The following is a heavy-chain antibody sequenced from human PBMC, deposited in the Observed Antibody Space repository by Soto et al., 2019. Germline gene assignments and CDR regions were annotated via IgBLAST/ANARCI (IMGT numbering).Heavy chain of an antibody. J-gene: IGHJ4*02. V-gene: IGHV3-48*02. Sequence: EVQLVESGGGLVQPGGSLRLSCAASGFIFTSYSMNWVRQAPGKGLEWLSYIRIDSNHIGYADSVRGRFTLSSDIAKNSLYLQMNSLRDENTAVYYCARDLSYDFDYWGQGTLVTVSS. CDR3: ARDLSYDFDY. D-gene: IGHD1-26*01. CDR1: GFIFTSYS. CDR2: IRIDSNHI.